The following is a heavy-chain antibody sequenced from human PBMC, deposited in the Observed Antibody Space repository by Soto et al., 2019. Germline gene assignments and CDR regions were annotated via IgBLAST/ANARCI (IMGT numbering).Heavy chain of an antibody. V-gene: IGHV3-7*03. CDR1: GFTFSNYW. D-gene: IGHD2-15*01. CDR3: ARGCSGGSCYSIWFDY. J-gene: IGHJ4*02. Sequence: PGGSLRLSCAASGFTFSNYWMTWVRQAPGKGLEWVANIKQDGSEKYYVDSVKGRSTISRDNAKNSLYLQMNSLRAEDTAVYYCARGCSGGSCYSIWFDYWGQGTQVTVSS. CDR2: IKQDGSEK.